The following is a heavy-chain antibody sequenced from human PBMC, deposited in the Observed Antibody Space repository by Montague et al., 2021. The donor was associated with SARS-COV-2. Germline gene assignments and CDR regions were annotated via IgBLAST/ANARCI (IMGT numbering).Heavy chain of an antibody. CDR2: INKGGYGT. J-gene: IGHJ4*02. D-gene: IGHD7-27*01. CDR1: GFTFSDYY. V-gene: IGHV3-11*01. Sequence: SLRLSCAASGFTFSDYYMAWVRQAPGKGLEWIADINKGGYGTHYADSLRGRFTITRDNAKNSLYLQMNSLRDEDTAVYFCAREIYTGASYYYWGQGALVTVFS. CDR3: AREIYTGASYYY.